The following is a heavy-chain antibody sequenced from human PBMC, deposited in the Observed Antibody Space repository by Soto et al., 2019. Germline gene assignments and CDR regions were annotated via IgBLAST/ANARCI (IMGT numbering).Heavy chain of an antibody. V-gene: IGHV3-48*01. CDR3: ARGVRPTAAARYNWFDP. Sequence: PGGSLRLSCAASVFTFSYYPMNWVRQAPGKGLEWVSSIRTISSAIYYADSVKGRFTISRDNSKNTLYLQMNSLRAEDTAVYYCARGVRPTAAARYNWFDPWGQGTLVTVSS. J-gene: IGHJ5*02. CDR2: IRTISSAI. D-gene: IGHD6-13*01. CDR1: VFTFSYYP.